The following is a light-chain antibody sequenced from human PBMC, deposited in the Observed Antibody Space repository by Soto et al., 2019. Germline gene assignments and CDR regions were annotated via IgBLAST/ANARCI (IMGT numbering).Light chain of an antibody. CDR1: QSISSW. J-gene: IGKJ2*01. CDR3: QQYDRYPYT. V-gene: IGKV1-5*03. Sequence: DIQMTQSPSSLSASVGDRVTITCRASQSISSWLAWYQQKPGKAPKLLIFQASTLESEVPSRFSGSGYGTEFTLTINSLQPDDFAAYYCQQYDRYPYTFGQGTKLEIK. CDR2: QAS.